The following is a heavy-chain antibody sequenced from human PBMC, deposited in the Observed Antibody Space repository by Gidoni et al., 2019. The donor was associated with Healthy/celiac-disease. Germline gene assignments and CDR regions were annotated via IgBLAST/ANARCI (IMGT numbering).Heavy chain of an antibody. J-gene: IGHJ4*02. V-gene: IGHV5-51*01. Sequence: EVHLAQSGAEVKKPGDSLKITCTGSGYTLPSYWIGWARQIPGKGLEWMGIIYPGDSDTRYSPSFQGQVTISADKSISTAYLQWSSLKASDTAMYYCATAIRGSYSSGWVDWGQGTLVTVSS. D-gene: IGHD6-19*01. CDR1: GYTLPSYW. CDR3: ATAIRGSYSSGWVD. CDR2: IYPGDSDT.